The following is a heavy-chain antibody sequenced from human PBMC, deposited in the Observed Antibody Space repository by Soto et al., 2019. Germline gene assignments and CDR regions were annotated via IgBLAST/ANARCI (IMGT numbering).Heavy chain of an antibody. CDR3: ARSSGTSYIWFDP. D-gene: IGHD1-26*01. CDR1: GYTFTSYG. J-gene: IGHJ5*02. Sequence: QVQLVQSGAEVKKPGASVKVSCKASGYTFTSYGISWVRQAPGQGLEWMGWISAYNGNTNYAQKLQGRVTMTTDTSTSTACREVRSLRSDDTAVYYCARSSGTSYIWFDPWGQGPLVTVSS. V-gene: IGHV1-18*01. CDR2: ISAYNGNT.